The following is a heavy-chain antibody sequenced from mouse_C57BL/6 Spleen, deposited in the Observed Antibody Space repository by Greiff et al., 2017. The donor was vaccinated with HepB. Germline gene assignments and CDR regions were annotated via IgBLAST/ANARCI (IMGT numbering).Heavy chain of an antibody. CDR3: ARWGYYSWFAY. D-gene: IGHD2-3*01. CDR2: INPGSGGT. Sequence: VKLQESGAELVRPGTSVKVSCKASGYAFTNYLIEWVKQRPGQGLEWIGVINPGSGGTNYNEKFKGKATLTADKSSSTAYMQLSSLTSEDSAVYFCARWGYYSWFAYWGQGTLVTVSA. V-gene: IGHV1-54*01. CDR1: GYAFTNYL. J-gene: IGHJ3*01.